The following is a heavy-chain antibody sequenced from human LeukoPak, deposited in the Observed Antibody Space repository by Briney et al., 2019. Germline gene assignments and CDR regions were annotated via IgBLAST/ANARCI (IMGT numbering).Heavy chain of an antibody. J-gene: IGHJ4*02. CDR2: VYYSGST. D-gene: IGHD5-12*01. Sequence: SETLSLTCSVSGGSISSSTYYWGWIRQPPGKGLEWVASVYYSGSTYYNPSLESRVTMSVDTSKNQFSLKLSSVTAADTAAYYCARQPGGYSGPFDYWGQGTLVTVSS. CDR1: GGSISSSTYY. V-gene: IGHV4-39*01. CDR3: ARQPGGYSGPFDY.